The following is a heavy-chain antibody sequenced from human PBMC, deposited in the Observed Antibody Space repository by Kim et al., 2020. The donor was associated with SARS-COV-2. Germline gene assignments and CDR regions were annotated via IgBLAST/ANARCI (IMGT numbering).Heavy chain of an antibody. Sequence: SETLSLTCTVSGGSISSSSYYWGWIRQPPGKGLEWIRSIYYSGSTYYNPSLKSRVTISVDTSKNQFSLKLSSVTAADTAVYYCARRVGPYSSSWFHYYY. V-gene: IGHV4-39*01. CDR2: IYYSGST. CDR3: ARRVGPYSSSWFHYYY. CDR1: GGSISSSSYY. J-gene: IGHJ6*01. D-gene: IGHD6-13*01.